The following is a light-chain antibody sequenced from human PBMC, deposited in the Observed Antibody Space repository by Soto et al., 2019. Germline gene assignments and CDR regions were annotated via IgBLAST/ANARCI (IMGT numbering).Light chain of an antibody. CDR3: QVWDSSSDHWV. V-gene: IGLV3-21*04. CDR1: NIGSKS. Sequence: SSELTQPPSVSVAPGKTARITCGGNNIGSKSVHWYQQKPGQAPVLVIYYGADRPSGIPERFSGSNSGNTATLTISRVEAGDEADYYCQVWDSSSDHWVFGGGTKVTVL. CDR2: YGA. J-gene: IGLJ3*02.